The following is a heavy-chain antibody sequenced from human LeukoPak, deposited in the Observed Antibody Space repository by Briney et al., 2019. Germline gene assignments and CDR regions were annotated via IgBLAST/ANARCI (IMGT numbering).Heavy chain of an antibody. D-gene: IGHD3-9*01. V-gene: IGHV1-69*04. CDR2: IIPILGIA. Sequence: SVRVSCKASGGTFSSYAISWVRQAPGQGLEWMGRIIPILGIANYAQKFQGRVTITADKSTSTAYMELSSLRSEDTAVYYCARDRENYDILTGYYESAAFDIWGQGTMVTVSS. CDR3: ARDRENYDILTGYYESAAFDI. CDR1: GGTFSSYA. J-gene: IGHJ3*02.